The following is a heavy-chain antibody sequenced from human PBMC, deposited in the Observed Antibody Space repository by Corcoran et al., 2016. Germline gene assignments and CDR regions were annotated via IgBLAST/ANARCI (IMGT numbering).Heavy chain of an antibody. CDR1: GFTFSSYS. D-gene: IGHD3-22*01. CDR2: ISSSSSTI. J-gene: IGHJ3*02. Sequence: EVQLVESGGGLVQPGGSLRLSCAASGFTFSSYSMNWVRQAPGKGLEWVSYISSSSSTIYYADSVKGRFTISRDNAKNSLYLEMNSLRVEDTAVYYCARTNYYDSSGYYKLGAFDIWGQGTMVTVSS. V-gene: IGHV3-48*01. CDR3: ARTNYYDSSGYYKLGAFDI.